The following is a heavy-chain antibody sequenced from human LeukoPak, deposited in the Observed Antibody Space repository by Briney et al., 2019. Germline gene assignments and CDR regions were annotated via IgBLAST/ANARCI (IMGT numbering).Heavy chain of an antibody. CDR3: ARLPRYDSSAWQYYFDY. CDR2: INHSGST. Sequence: SETLSLTCAVYGGSFSGYYWSWTRQPPGKGLEWIGEINHSGSTNYNPSLKSRVTISVDTSKNQFSLKLSSVTAADTAVYYCARLPRYDSSAWQYYFDYWGQGTLVTVSS. CDR1: GGSFSGYY. D-gene: IGHD3-22*01. J-gene: IGHJ4*02. V-gene: IGHV4-34*01.